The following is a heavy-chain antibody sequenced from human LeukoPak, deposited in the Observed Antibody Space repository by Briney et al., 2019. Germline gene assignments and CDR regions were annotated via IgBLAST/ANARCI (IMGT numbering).Heavy chain of an antibody. V-gene: IGHV3-66*01. CDR1: GFTVSRNY. CDR2: IYSGGST. Sequence: GGSLRLSCAASGFTVSRNYMSWVRQAPGKGLEWVSIIYSGGSTYYADSVKGRFTISRDNSKNTLYLQMNSLRAEDTAVYYCARDISSGYYDAFDIWGQGTMVTVSS. D-gene: IGHD3-22*01. J-gene: IGHJ3*02. CDR3: ARDISSGYYDAFDI.